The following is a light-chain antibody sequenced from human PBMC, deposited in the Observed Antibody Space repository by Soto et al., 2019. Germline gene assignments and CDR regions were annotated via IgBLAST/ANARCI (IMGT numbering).Light chain of an antibody. Sequence: QSVLTQAPSASGTPGQSVTISCSGSISNIGRNSVTWYQQVPGTAPKLLIHSNNQRPSGVPDRFSGSRSDTSASLDISGLQSEDEADYYCAVWADSLNGYVFGTGTKVTV. CDR3: AVWADSLNGYV. CDR2: SNN. J-gene: IGLJ1*01. V-gene: IGLV1-44*01. CDR1: ISNIGRNS.